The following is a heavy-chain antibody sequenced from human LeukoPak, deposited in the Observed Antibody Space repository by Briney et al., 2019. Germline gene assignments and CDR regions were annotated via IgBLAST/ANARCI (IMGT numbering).Heavy chain of an antibody. CDR1: GVSISSYY. V-gene: IGHV4-59*01. D-gene: IGHD3-22*01. Sequence: SETLSLTCTVSGVSISSYYWSWIRQPPGKGLEWIGYSYYSGSTNYNPSLKSRVTISVDTSKNQFSLKLSSVTAADTAVYYCARDVYKYDSSGSRAFDIGGQGTMVTVSS. CDR2: SYYSGST. CDR3: ARDVYKYDSSGSRAFDI. J-gene: IGHJ3*02.